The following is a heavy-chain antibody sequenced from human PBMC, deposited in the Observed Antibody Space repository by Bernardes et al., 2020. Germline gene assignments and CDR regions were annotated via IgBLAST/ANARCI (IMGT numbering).Heavy chain of an antibody. CDR3: ARGGDIVVVTAIPKNFDY. V-gene: IGHV4-34*01. CDR2: INHSGRT. D-gene: IGHD2-21*02. J-gene: IGHJ4*02. Sequence: TLTSTCAVYGGSFRGSYWSWIRQPPGQGLEWIGEINHSGRTHYNPSLKSRVTISVDTSKNQFSLKLSSVTAADTAVYYCARGGDIVVVTAIPKNFDYWGQGTLVTGSS. CDR1: GGSFRGSY.